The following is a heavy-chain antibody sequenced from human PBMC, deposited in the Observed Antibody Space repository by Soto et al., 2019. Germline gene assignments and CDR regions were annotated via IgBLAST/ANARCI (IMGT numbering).Heavy chain of an antibody. CDR3: ARDPRGIVVVPAATDAFDI. Sequence: EVQLVESGGGLVQPGGSPRLSCAASGFTVSSNYMSWVRQAPGKGLEWVSVIYSGGSTYYADSVKGRFTISRDNSKNTLYLQMNSLRAEDTAVYYCARDPRGIVVVPAATDAFDIWGQGTMVTVSS. J-gene: IGHJ3*02. V-gene: IGHV3-66*01. CDR2: IYSGGST. D-gene: IGHD2-2*01. CDR1: GFTVSSNY.